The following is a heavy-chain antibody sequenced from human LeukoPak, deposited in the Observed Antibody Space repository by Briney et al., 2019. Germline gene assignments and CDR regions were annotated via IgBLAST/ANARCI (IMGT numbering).Heavy chain of an antibody. V-gene: IGHV3-48*04. CDR2: ISGSSSII. Sequence: GGSLRLSCAASGFTFSSYSMNWVRQAPGKGLEWVSFISGSSSIIHYADSVKGRFTISRDNAKNSLYLQMNSLRVEDTAVYYCAREPTLLWFGEPSQLYYGMDVWGQGTTVTVSS. CDR1: GFTFSSYS. J-gene: IGHJ6*02. D-gene: IGHD3-10*01. CDR3: AREPTLLWFGEPSQLYYGMDV.